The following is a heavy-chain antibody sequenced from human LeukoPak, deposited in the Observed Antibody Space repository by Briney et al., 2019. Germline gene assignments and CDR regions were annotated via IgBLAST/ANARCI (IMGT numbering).Heavy chain of an antibody. V-gene: IGHV1-2*06. D-gene: IGHD3-22*01. CDR3: AGAYYDSSGYYPDY. CDR2: INPNSGGT. J-gene: IGHJ4*02. CDR1: GYTFTGYY. Sequence: ASVKVSCKASGYTFTGYYMHWVRQAPGQGLEWMGRINPNSGGTNYAQKFQGRVTMTRDTSISTAYMELSRLRSDDTAVYYCAGAYYDSSGYYPDYWGQGTLVTVSS.